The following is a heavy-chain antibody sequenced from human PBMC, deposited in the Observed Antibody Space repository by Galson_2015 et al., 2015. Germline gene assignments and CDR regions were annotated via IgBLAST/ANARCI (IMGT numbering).Heavy chain of an antibody. CDR1: GGSISTSNYY. CDR3: VASSGWYSFDY. J-gene: IGHJ4*02. D-gene: IGHD6-13*01. V-gene: IGHV4-39*01. CDR2: FFYGGSA. Sequence: ETLSLTCTVSGGSISTSNYYWGWVRQPPGKGLEWIAYFFYGGSAHYSPSLKSRVTISTDTSKSQISLKLTSVTVTDTAVYYCVASSGWYSFDYWGQGTLVTVSS.